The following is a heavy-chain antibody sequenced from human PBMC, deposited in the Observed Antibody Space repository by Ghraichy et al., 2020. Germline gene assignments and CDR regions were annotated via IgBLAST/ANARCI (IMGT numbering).Heavy chain of an antibody. CDR3: ARVAAAGYSSRYAFDI. J-gene: IGHJ3*02. D-gene: IGHD6-13*01. Sequence: SETLSLTCTVSGGSISSYYWSWIRQPPGKGLEWIGYLYYSGNTNYNPSLKSRVTISVDTSMNQFSLKLSSVTAADTAVYYCARVAAAGYSSRYAFDIWGQGTMVTVSS. CDR1: GGSISSYY. CDR2: LYYSGNT. V-gene: IGHV4-59*01.